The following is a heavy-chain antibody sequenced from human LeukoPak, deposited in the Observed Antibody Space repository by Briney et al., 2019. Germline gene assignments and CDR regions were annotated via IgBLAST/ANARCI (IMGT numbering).Heavy chain of an antibody. J-gene: IGHJ1*01. CDR1: DGFITNYY. Sequence: PSETLSLTCTVSDGFITNYYWSWVRQAPGKGLEWVSCISSSSSYIYYADSVKGRFTISRDNAKNSLYLQMNSLRAEDTAVYYCARVGVGSLSMVRGIIEDTEYFQHWGQGTLVTVSS. V-gene: IGHV3-21*04. CDR2: ISSSSSYI. CDR3: ARVGVGSLSMVRGIIEDTEYFQH. D-gene: IGHD3-10*01.